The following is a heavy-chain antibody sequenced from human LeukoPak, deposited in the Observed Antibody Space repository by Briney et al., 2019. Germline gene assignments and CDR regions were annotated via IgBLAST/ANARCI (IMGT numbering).Heavy chain of an antibody. Sequence: GGSLRLSCAASGFTFSSYAMSWVRQAPGKGLEWVSAISGSGGSTYYADSVKGRFTISRDNAENSLYLQMNSLRAEDTAVYYCARLTFTATTFVYWGQGALVTVSS. J-gene: IGHJ4*02. CDR3: ARLTFTATTFVY. V-gene: IGHV3-23*01. CDR2: ISGSGGST. CDR1: GFTFSSYA. D-gene: IGHD6-25*01.